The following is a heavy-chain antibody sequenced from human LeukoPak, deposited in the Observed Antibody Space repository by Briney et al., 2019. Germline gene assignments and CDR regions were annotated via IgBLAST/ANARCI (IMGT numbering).Heavy chain of an antibody. CDR1: GYTFTGHY. CDR3: ARLDSGSFNFDY. D-gene: IGHD1-26*01. J-gene: IGHJ4*02. Sequence: ASVKVSCKASGYTFTGHYMHWVRQAPGQGLEWMGWINPNSGGTNYAQKFQGRVTMTRDTSISTAYMELSRLRSDDTAVYYCARLDSGSFNFDYWGQGTLVTVSS. CDR2: INPNSGGT. V-gene: IGHV1-2*02.